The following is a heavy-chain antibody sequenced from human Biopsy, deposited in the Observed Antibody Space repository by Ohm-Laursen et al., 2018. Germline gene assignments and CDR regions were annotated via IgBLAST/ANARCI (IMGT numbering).Heavy chain of an antibody. CDR1: GITFNSDW. D-gene: IGHD4/OR15-4a*01. Sequence: SLRLSCAASGITFNSDWMSWVRQAPGKGLEWVAIIREHGNEEFYVDSVKGRFTISRDNARNSLYLQMNSLRADDTAVYYCARVSNYPRKDFQHWGQGTLVTVSS. J-gene: IGHJ1*01. V-gene: IGHV3-7*01. CDR2: IREHGNEE. CDR3: ARVSNYPRKDFQH.